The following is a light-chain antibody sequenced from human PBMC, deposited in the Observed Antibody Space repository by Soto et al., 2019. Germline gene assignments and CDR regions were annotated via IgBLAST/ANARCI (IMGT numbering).Light chain of an antibody. Sequence: DIQMTQSPSTLSASVGDRVTITCRASQSISSWLAWYQQKPGKAPKLLIYDASSLESGVPSRFSGSESGTEFTLTISSLQPENFAIYYCQQNNSYPYTFGQGTK. CDR3: QQNNSYPYT. J-gene: IGKJ2*01. CDR2: DAS. V-gene: IGKV1-5*01. CDR1: QSISSW.